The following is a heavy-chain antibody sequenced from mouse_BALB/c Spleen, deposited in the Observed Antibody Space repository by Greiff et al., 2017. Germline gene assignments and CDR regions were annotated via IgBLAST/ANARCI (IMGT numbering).Heavy chain of an antibody. CDR3: ARGPGGYYDY. D-gene: IGHD2-3*01. V-gene: IGHV5-6-5*01. J-gene: IGHJ2*01. Sequence: EVHLVESGGGLVKPGGSLKLSCAASGFTFSSYAMSWVRQTPEKRLEWVASISSGGSTYYPDSVKGRFTISRDNARNILYLQMSSLRSEDTAMYYCARGPGGYYDYWGQGTTLTVSS. CDR2: ISSGGST. CDR1: GFTFSSYA.